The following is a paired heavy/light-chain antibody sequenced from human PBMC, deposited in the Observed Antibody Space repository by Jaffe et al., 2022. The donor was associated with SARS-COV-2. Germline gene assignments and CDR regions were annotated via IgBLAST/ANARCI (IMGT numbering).Heavy chain of an antibody. CDR2: TNPGGRT. CDR3: ARGAVILEPTGYNWFDS. D-gene: IGHD3-3*02. CDR1: GGSFSDYY. Sequence: QVQLQQWGAGLLKPSETLSLTCAVDGGSFSDYYWTWIRQPPGKGLEWIGETNPGGRTSYSPSLKSRVAISVDTSKSQFSLNLRSVTAADTAIYYCARGAVILEPTGYNWFDSWGQGTLVTVSS. V-gene: IGHV4-34*02. J-gene: IGHJ5*01.
Light chain of an antibody. V-gene: IGKV4-1*01. CDR1: QSLLLSSNNRNY. J-gene: IGKJ1*01. Sequence: DIVMTQSPDSLAVSLGERATINCKSSQSLLLSSNNRNYLAWYQQKPGQPPKLLIYWASTRESGVPDRFSGSGSGTDFTLTISSLQAEDVAVYYCQQCYSSPPTFGQGTKVEIK. CDR2: WAS. CDR3: QQCYSSPPT.